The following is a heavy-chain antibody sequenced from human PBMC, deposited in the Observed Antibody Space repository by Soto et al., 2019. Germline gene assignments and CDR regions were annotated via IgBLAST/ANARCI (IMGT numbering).Heavy chain of an antibody. CDR2: INHSGST. CDR3: ARGNEGSGDAFDI. CDR1: GGSFSGYY. V-gene: IGHV4-34*01. D-gene: IGHD1-1*01. Sequence: PSETLSLTCAVYGGSFSGYYWSWIRQPPGKGLEWIGEINHSGSTNYNPSLKSRVTISVDTSKNQFSLKLSSVAAGDMAVYYCARGNEGSGDAFDIWGQGIMLTVSS. J-gene: IGHJ3*02.